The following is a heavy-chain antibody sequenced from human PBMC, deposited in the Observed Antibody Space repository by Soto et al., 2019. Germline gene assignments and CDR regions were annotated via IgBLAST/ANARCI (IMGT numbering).Heavy chain of an antibody. CDR1: GGSFSGYY. J-gene: IGHJ4*02. CDR2: VNYSAST. Sequence: LCLTCAVYGGSFSGYYCTWIRQPPGKGLEWIGEVNYSASTNYNPSLKSRVTISVDTSKNQFSLKLCSVTAADTAVYYCARGMVVTPLGYWSQGTLVTVSP. CDR3: ARGMVVTPLGY. V-gene: IGHV4-34*01. D-gene: IGHD2-21*02.